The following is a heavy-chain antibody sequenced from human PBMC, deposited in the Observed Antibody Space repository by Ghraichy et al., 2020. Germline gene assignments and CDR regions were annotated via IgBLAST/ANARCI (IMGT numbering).Heavy chain of an antibody. CDR2: IVVGSGET. Sequence: SVKVSCKASGFTFTSPTIHWVRQARGQRLEWIGWIVVGSGETNYAQNFQERVTITRDMSTSTAYMELSSLRSEDTAVYYCAADRGATNLPDYWGQGTLVTVTS. V-gene: IGHV1-58*02. J-gene: IGHJ4*02. D-gene: IGHD1-26*01. CDR3: AADRGATNLPDY. CDR1: GFTFTSPT.